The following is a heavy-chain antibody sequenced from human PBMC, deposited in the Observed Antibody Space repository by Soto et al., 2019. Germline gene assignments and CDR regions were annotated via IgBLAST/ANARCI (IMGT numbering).Heavy chain of an antibody. V-gene: IGHV1-2*04. Sequence: QVQLVQSGAEVKKPGASVRVSCKASGYSFTDYHIHWVRQAPGQGLEWLGRINPKSGGTSTAQEFAGWVTMTRDRSISTVYMELTMLRSDDTAVYFCARGHSTDCSNGVCSFFYNHEMDVWGQGTTVTVSS. J-gene: IGHJ6*02. D-gene: IGHD2-8*01. CDR3: ARGHSTDCSNGVCSFFYNHEMDV. CDR1: GYSFTDYH. CDR2: INPKSGGT.